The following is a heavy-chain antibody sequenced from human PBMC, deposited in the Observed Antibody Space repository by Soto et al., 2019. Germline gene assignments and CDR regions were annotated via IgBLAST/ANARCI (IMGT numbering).Heavy chain of an antibody. CDR3: ARDAYSYKYFSDY. CDR1: GFTFDTYG. D-gene: IGHD5-18*01. CDR2: VSGSGNSA. J-gene: IGHJ4*02. V-gene: IGHV3-23*01. Sequence: HPGGSLRLSCTASGFTFDTYGMNWVRQAPGKGLEWVSVVSGSGNSADYADSVKGRFTISRDNSKNTLYLQMNSLRAEDTAVYYCARDAYSYKYFSDYWGLGTLVTVSS.